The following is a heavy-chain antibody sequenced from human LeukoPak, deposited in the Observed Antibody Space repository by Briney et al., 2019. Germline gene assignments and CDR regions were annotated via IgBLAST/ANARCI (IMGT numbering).Heavy chain of an antibody. Sequence: SETLSLTCTVSGYSISSGYYWGWLRQPPGKGLEWIGSIYHSGSTYYNPSLKSQVTISVGTSKNQFSLKLTSVTAADTAVYYCARGYSSSWYLDWFDPWGQGTLVTVSS. CDR2: IYHSGST. D-gene: IGHD6-13*01. CDR1: GYSISSGYY. CDR3: ARGYSSSWYLDWFDP. J-gene: IGHJ5*02. V-gene: IGHV4-38-2*02.